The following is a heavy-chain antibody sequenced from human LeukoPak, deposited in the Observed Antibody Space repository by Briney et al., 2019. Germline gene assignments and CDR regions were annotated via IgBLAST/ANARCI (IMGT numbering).Heavy chain of an antibody. CDR3: ARQSMVATRFDY. J-gene: IGHJ4*02. CDR2: IIPIFGTA. D-gene: IGHD5-12*01. CDR1: GGTFSSYA. V-gene: IGHV1-69*05. Sequence: GASVKVSCKASGGTFSSYAISWVRQAPGQGLEWMGGIIPIFGTANYAQKFQGRVTITTDESMSTAYMELSSLRSEDTAVYHCARQSMVATRFDYWGQGTLVTVSS.